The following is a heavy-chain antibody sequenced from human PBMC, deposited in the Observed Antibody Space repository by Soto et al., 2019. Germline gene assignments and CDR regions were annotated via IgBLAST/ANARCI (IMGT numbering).Heavy chain of an antibody. CDR3: ARAQSFIWLGVDV. D-gene: IGHD5-18*01. Sequence: GGSLRLSCAASGFTFSSYAMSWVRQAPGKGLEWVSAISGSGGSTYYADSAKGLVTIYRDNSKNTLYLHMNCRRAEDTAGYYCARAQSFIWLGVDVWGKGTMVTVSS. V-gene: IGHV3-23*01. J-gene: IGHJ6*04. CDR2: ISGSGGST. CDR1: GFTFSSYA.